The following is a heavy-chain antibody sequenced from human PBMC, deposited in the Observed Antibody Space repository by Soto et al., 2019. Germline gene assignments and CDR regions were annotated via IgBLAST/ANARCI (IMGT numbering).Heavy chain of an antibody. CDR2: ISPNSGGT. J-gene: IGHJ4*02. CDR3: ARDHGWWSFDY. Sequence: ASVKVSCKASGYTFTGLYIHWVRLAPGQGLEWMGWISPNSGGTNYAEKFQGRVTMTRDTSISTAYMELSSLRSDDTAVYYCARDHGWWSFDYWGQGALVTV. CDR1: GYTFTGLY. D-gene: IGHD2-8*02. V-gene: IGHV1-2*02.